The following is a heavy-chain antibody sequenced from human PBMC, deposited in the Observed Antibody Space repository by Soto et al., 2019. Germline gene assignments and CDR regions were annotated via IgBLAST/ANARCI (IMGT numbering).Heavy chain of an antibody. D-gene: IGHD3-16*01. J-gene: IGHJ5*02. CDR3: ARDKGDWFAP. Sequence: SETMSLPWTVVGGSIGSYCCSWIRQPPGKGLEWIGYIYYSGSTNYNPSLKSRVTISLDTSKNRFSLKLSSVTAADTAVYYCARDKGDWFAPWGQGTLVTVSS. V-gene: IGHV4-59*01. CDR2: IYYSGST. CDR1: GGSIGSYC.